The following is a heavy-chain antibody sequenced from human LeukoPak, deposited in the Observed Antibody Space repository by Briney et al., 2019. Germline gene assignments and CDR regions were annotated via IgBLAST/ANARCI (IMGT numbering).Heavy chain of an antibody. J-gene: IGHJ4*02. CDR3: ARDKSTSCYYFDY. CDR2: TWYDGSYK. CDR1: GFTFSSHG. Sequence: GGSLRLSCAASGFTFSSHGMHWVRQAPGKGLEWVAVTWYDGSYKYYADSLKGRFTISRDNSNSTLYLQMNSLRAEDTAVYYCARDKSTSCYYFDYWGQGTLVTVSS. V-gene: IGHV3-33*01. D-gene: IGHD2-2*01.